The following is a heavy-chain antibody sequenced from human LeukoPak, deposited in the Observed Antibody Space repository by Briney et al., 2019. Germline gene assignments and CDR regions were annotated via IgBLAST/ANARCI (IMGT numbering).Heavy chain of an antibody. V-gene: IGHV4-59*01. CDR2: IYSSGST. Sequence: PSETLSLTCTVSGGSISSYYWSWIRQPRGKGLEWIGYIYSSGSTNYNPSLESRVTISVDTSKNQFSLKLSSVTAADTAVYYCARHYYHSSGSYSFDYWGQGTLVTVSS. CDR3: ARHYYHSSGSYSFDY. CDR1: GGSISSYY. D-gene: IGHD3-22*01. J-gene: IGHJ4*02.